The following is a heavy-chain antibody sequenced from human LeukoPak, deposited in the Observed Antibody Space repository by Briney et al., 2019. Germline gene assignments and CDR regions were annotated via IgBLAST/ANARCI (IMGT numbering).Heavy chain of an antibody. CDR1: GFTFDDYA. V-gene: IGHV3-9*01. J-gene: IGHJ4*02. CDR3: AKDISYDSSGDYYFDY. D-gene: IGHD3-22*01. CDR2: ISWNSGDI. Sequence: GGSLRLSCAASGFTFDDYAVHWVRQAPGKGLEWVSSISWNSGDIGYADSVKGRFTISRDNAKNSLYLQMNSLRAEDTALYYCAKDISYDSSGDYYFDYWGQGTLVTVSS.